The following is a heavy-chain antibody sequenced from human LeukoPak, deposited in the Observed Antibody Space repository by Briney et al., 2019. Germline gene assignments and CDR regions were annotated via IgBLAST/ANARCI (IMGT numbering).Heavy chain of an antibody. Sequence: GGSLRLSCAASGFTFSTYAMNWVRQAPGKGLEWVSLISDSGDTTYYADSVKGRFTISRDNSKNTLSLQMNSLRAEDTAVYYCARAGATVSTIWFDPWGQGTLVTVFS. J-gene: IGHJ5*02. D-gene: IGHD6-25*01. CDR2: ISDSGDTT. CDR3: ARAGATVSTIWFDP. V-gene: IGHV3-23*01. CDR1: GFTFSTYA.